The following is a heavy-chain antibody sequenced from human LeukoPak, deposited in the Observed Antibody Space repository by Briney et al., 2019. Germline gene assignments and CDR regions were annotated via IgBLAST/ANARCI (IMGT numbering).Heavy chain of an antibody. Sequence: GGSLRLSCAASGFTFSDYYMSWIRQAPGKGLEWVSYISSSGSTIYYADSVKGRFTISRDNGKNSLYLQMKSLRAEDTAVYYCARERIPGYFDYWGQGSLVTVSS. CDR3: ARERIPGYFDY. V-gene: IGHV3-11*04. J-gene: IGHJ4*02. CDR2: ISSSGSTI. CDR1: GFTFSDYY.